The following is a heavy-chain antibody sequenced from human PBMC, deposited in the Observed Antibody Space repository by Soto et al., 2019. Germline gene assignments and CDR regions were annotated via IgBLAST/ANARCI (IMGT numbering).Heavy chain of an antibody. J-gene: IGHJ3*01. CDR1: GGSISSGDYY. D-gene: IGHD1-1*01. V-gene: IGHV4-30-4*01. Sequence: QVQLQESGPGLVKPSQTLSLTCAVSGGSISSGDYYWSWLRQPPGKGLEWIGYIFYRGNTIYNPSLKSRLIISIDTSKNQFSLKLSSVTAADTALYYCARVDMLGPTPGTFDVWGQGTMVTVSS. CDR3: ARVDMLGPTPGTFDV. CDR2: IFYRGNT.